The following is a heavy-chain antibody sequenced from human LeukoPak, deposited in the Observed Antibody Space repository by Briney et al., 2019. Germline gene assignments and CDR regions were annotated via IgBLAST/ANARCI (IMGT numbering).Heavy chain of an antibody. CDR2: ISSSGTYI. CDR3: ARGGYSYAGDY. D-gene: IGHD5-18*01. V-gene: IGHV3-21*01. J-gene: IGHJ4*02. Sequence: GGSLRLSCAASGFTFSSYSMNWVRQAPGKGLEWVPSISSSGTYIYYADSVKGRFTISRDNAKNSLYLQMNSLRAEDTAVYYCARGGYSYAGDYWGQGTLVTVSS. CDR1: GFTFSSYS.